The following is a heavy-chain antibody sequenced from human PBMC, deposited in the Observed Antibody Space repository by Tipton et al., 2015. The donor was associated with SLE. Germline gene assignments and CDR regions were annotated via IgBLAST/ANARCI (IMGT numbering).Heavy chain of an antibody. Sequence: GLVKPSEILSLTCSVSGGSINSHYWIWIRQPPGKGLEYIGNIYFSGSTNYNPSLKSRVTISIDTSKGQVSLKLSSVTAADTAVYYCARGGVEEGLEEGDWFDSWGQGTLVTVSS. V-gene: IGHV4-59*11. J-gene: IGHJ5*01. CDR2: IYFSGST. CDR3: ARGGVEEGLEEGDWFDS. D-gene: IGHD1-1*01. CDR1: GGSINSHY.